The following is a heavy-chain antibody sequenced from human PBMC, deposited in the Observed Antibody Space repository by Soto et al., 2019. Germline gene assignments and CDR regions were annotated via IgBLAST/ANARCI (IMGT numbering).Heavy chain of an antibody. CDR3: ARVMGWSGYDPGPFDY. CDR2: IYYSGST. CDR1: GGSISSYY. Sequence: SETLSLTCTVSGGSISSYYWSWIRQPPGKGLEWIGYIYYSGSTNYNPSLKSRVTISVDTSKNQFSLKLSSVTAADTAVYYCARVMGWSGYDPGPFDYWGQGTLVTVSS. J-gene: IGHJ4*02. V-gene: IGHV4-59*01. D-gene: IGHD5-12*01.